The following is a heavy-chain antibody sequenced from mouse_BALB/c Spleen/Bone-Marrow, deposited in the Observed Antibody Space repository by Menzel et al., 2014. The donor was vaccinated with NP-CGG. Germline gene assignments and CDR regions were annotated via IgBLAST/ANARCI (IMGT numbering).Heavy chain of an antibody. CDR2: INPSSGYT. V-gene: IGHV1-4*01. D-gene: IGHD1-1*01. J-gene: IGHJ2*01. Sequence: QVQLQQPGAELARPGASVKMSCKASGYTFTSYTMHWVKQRPGQGLEWIGYINPSSGYTNYNQKFKDKATLTADKSSSTAYMQLSSLTSEDSAVCYCARSGRLLRDPYFDCWGQGTTLTVSS. CDR3: ARSGRLLRDPYFDC. CDR1: GYTFTSYT.